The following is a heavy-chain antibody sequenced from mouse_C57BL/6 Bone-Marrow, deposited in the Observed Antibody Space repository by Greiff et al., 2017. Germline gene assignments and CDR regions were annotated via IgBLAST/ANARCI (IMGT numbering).Heavy chain of an antibody. Sequence: EVQGVESGGGLVKPGGSLKLSCAASGFTFSSYTMSWVRQTPEKRLEWVATISGGGGNTYYPDSVKGRFTISRDNAKNTLYLQMSSLRSEDTALYYCARQDYDDGTWFAYWGQGTLVTVSA. J-gene: IGHJ3*01. CDR3: ARQDYDDGTWFAY. V-gene: IGHV5-9*01. D-gene: IGHD2-4*01. CDR1: GFTFSSYT. CDR2: ISGGGGNT.